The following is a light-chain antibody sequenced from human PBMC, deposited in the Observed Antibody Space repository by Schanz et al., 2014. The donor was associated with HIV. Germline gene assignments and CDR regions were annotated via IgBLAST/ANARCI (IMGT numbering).Light chain of an antibody. CDR2: GAS. J-gene: IGKJ4*01. CDR3: QQSGDSGGT. CDR1: QSVSSS. V-gene: IGKV3-20*01. Sequence: EIVMTQSPATLSVSLGERATLSCRASQSVSSSLAWYQQKPGQAPRLLIYGASSRATGIPDRFSGSGSGTDFTLTISRLEPEDFAVYYCQQSGDSGGTFGGGTKVDMK.